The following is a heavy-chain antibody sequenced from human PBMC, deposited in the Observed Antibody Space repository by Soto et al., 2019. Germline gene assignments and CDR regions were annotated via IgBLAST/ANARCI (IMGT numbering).Heavy chain of an antibody. V-gene: IGHV1-2*02. J-gene: IGHJ5*02. CDR2: INPKSDDT. CDR1: GYPFSDNQ. D-gene: IGHD4-4*01. Sequence: ASVNVSCKSSGYPFSDNQMHWLRLAPGQGLEWMGRINPKSDDTNYAQKFQGRVTMTRDTSIDTAYLELTGLTSDDTATYYCARKHSLDYIRWGLDPWGQGTPVTVSS. CDR3: ARKHSLDYIRWGLDP.